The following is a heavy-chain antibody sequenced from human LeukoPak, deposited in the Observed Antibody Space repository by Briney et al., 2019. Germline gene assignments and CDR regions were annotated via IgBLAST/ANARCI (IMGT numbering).Heavy chain of an antibody. D-gene: IGHD1-1*01. V-gene: IGHV3-9*01. CDR3: AKDRSYWNDATLDY. CDR1: GFTFDDYA. CDR2: ISWNSGSI. J-gene: IGHJ4*02. Sequence: PGRSPRLSCAASGFTFDDYAMHWVRQAPGKGLEWVSGISWNSGSIGYADSVKGRFTISRDNAKNSLYLQMNSLRAEDTALYYCAKDRSYWNDATLDYWGQGTLVTVSS.